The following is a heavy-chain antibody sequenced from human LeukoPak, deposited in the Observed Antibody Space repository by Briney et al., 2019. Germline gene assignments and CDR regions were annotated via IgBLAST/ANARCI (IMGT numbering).Heavy chain of an antibody. CDR3: AADLPGGAMFDP. Sequence: ASVKVSCKASGYTFTSYGISWVRQAPGQGLEWMGWISAYNGNTNYAQKLQGRVTMTTDTSTSTAYMEVSSLRSEDTAVYYCAADLPGGAMFDPWGQGTLVTVSS. D-gene: IGHD3-16*01. CDR2: ISAYNGNT. V-gene: IGHV1-18*01. J-gene: IGHJ5*02. CDR1: GYTFTSYG.